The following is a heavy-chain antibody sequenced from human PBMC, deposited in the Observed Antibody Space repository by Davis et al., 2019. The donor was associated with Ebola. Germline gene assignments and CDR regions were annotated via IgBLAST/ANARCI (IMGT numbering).Heavy chain of an antibody. CDR1: GDSVSSNTAA. CDR3: ARDPPYDQGYDY. V-gene: IGHV6-1*01. Sequence: MPSETLSLTCAISGDSVSSNTAAWNWIRQSPSRGLEWLGRTYYRSKWYVDYAVSVKSRITINSDTSKNQFSLQLTSVTPEDTAAYYCARDPPYDQGYDYWGQGILVTVSS. D-gene: IGHD3-22*01. J-gene: IGHJ4*02. CDR2: TYYRSKWYV.